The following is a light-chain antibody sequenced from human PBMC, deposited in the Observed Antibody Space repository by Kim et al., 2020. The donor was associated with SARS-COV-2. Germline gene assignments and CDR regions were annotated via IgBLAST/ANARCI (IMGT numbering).Light chain of an antibody. J-gene: IGKJ4*01. CDR2: DAS. CDR3: QQRSDWPLT. CDR1: QSVNSY. V-gene: IGKV3-11*01. Sequence: EIVLAQSPATLSLSPGERATLSCRASQSVNSYLAWYQQKPGQPPRLLIYDASNRATGIPARFSGSGSGTDFTLTISTLEPEDFAVYYCQQRSDWPLTFGGGTKVDIK.